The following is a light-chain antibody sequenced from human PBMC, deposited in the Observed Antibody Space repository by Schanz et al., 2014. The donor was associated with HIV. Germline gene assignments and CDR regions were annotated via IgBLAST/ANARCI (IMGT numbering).Light chain of an antibody. CDR3: QQYATSPWT. CDR1: QSVSSN. V-gene: IGKV3-20*01. CDR2: DAS. Sequence: EIVMTQSPATLSVSPGERATLSCRASQSVSSNLAWYQQKPGQAPRLLMYDASSRAAGIPDRFSGGGSGTDFTLTISRLEPEDFAVYSCQQYATSPWTFGQGTRVDVK. J-gene: IGKJ1*01.